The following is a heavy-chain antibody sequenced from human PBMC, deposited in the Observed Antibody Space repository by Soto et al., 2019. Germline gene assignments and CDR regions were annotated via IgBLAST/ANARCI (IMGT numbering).Heavy chain of an antibody. CDR3: ARDDYYDLLTGYFDDAFDV. V-gene: IGHV3-21*01. CDR2: ISTRGDYI. Sequence: PGGSLSLSCAASGFSLSTYGMNWVRQAPGEGLEWVSSISTRGDYIYYADSVKGRFTISRDNAENSLYLQMNGLRAEDTAVYYCARDDYYDLLTGYFDDAFDVWGQGTVVTVSS. CDR1: GFSLSTYG. D-gene: IGHD3-9*01. J-gene: IGHJ3*01.